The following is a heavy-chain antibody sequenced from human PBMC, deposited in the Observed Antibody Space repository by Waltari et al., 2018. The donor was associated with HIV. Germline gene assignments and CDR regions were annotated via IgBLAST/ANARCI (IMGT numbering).Heavy chain of an antibody. V-gene: IGHV1-2*06. J-gene: IGHJ5*01. D-gene: IGHD6-13*01. CDR1: GYTFNGDF. Sequence: QGQLVQSGAEVKKPGASVKVSCKAAGYTFNGDFMNWLRQAPGKGLEWMGRITPNSVAKKDAQNFQGRPTTTKDTDSITDCMALTRLDSDDTAVYNTARESGYSSSWMYRWFDSLGKGSLVTVSS. CDR3: ARESGYSSSWMYRWFDS. CDR2: ITPNSVAK.